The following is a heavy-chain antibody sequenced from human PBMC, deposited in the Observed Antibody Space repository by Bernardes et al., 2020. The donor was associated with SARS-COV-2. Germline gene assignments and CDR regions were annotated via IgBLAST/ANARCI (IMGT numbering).Heavy chain of an antibody. D-gene: IGHD3-22*01. CDR1: GYTFTNYG. J-gene: IGHJ6*02. CDR2: ISPHSGDI. CDR3: ARDRDYYDSSAYV. V-gene: IGHV1-18*01. Sequence: ASLKVSCKASGYTFTNYGVTWVRQAPGQGLEWMGWISPHSGDINYAQKFQGRVTMTTDTSTSTAYMELRSLRSDDTAVYYCARDRDYYDSSAYVWGQGTTVTVSS.